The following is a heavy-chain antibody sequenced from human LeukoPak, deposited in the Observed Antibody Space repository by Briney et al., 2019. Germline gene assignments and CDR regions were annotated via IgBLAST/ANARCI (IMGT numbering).Heavy chain of an antibody. J-gene: IGHJ4*02. CDR2: IFHTGRS. V-gene: IGHV4-59*08. CDR1: GADITSYY. Sequence: SETLSLTCSVSGADITSYYWSWIRQPPGGGLEYIGYIFHTGRSNYKSSLRSRGAMSVDTSKSQISLTLSSVTAADTAVYYCARGDPDYPMRRWGQGTLVTVSS. CDR3: ARGDPDYPMRR. D-gene: IGHD4-11*01.